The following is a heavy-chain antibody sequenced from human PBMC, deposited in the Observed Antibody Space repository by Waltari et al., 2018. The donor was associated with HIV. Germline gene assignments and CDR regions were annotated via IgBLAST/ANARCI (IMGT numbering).Heavy chain of an antibody. D-gene: IGHD2-2*01. CDR3: ARESGYQLVRWLDP. J-gene: IGHJ5*02. V-gene: IGHV1-2*02. CDR2: INPISGGT. Sequence: QVHLVQSGPEVKKPGASMKVSCTASGYMFTRHDMHWLRQAPGQGLEWMGWINPISGGTNYAQTLQGRVTMTRDASINTVYMELKSLRYDDTAMYYCARESGYQLVRWLDPWGQGTRVTVSS. CDR1: GYMFTRHD.